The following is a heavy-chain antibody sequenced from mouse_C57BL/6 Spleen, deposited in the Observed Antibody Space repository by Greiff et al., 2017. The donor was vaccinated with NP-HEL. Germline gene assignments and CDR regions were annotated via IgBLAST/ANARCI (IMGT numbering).Heavy chain of an antibody. J-gene: IGHJ1*03. V-gene: IGHV1-82*01. D-gene: IGHD1-1*01. Sequence: VQLQQSGPELVKPGASVKISCKASGYAFSSSWMNWVKQRPGKGLEWIGRIYPGDGDTNYNGKFKGKATLTADKSSSTAYMQLSSLTSEDSAVYFCARTPSTVDWYFDVWGTGTTVTVSS. CDR3: ARTPSTVDWYFDV. CDR1: GYAFSSSW. CDR2: IYPGDGDT.